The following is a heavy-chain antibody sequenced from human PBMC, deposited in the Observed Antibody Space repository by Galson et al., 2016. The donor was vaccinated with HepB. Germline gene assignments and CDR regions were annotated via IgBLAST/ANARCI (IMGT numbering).Heavy chain of an antibody. Sequence: QSGAEVKKSGESLRISCQGSGYSFTRHWIAWLRQMPGKSLEYMGIIYAGDSDTRYSPSFADQVTISADKSISTAYLHWSSLKASDTAMYYCARFPAAARTRGSLYVDFWGQGSLVTVAS. J-gene: IGHJ4*02. V-gene: IGHV5-51*01. CDR2: IYAGDSDT. D-gene: IGHD6-13*01. CDR1: GYSFTRHW. CDR3: ARFPAAARTRGSLYVDF.